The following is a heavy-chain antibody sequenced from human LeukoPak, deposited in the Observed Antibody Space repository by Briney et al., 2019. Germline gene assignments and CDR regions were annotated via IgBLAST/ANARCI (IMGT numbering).Heavy chain of an antibody. D-gene: IGHD5-18*01. J-gene: IGHJ4*02. CDR3: ARRATTERGYSYGLDY. CDR2: IGTAGEI. Sequence: GGSLRLSCAASGFTFSSYDIHWVRQATGKGLEWVSVIGTAGEIYYPGSVKGRFTISRDNAKNSLYLQMNSLRAEDTAVYYCARRATTERGYSYGLDYWGQGTLVTVPS. V-gene: IGHV3-13*01. CDR1: GFTFSSYD.